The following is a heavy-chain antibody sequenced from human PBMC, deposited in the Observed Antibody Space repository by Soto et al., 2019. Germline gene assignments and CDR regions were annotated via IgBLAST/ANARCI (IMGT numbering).Heavy chain of an antibody. Sequence: QVQLVESGGGVVQPGRSLRLSCAASGFTFSNNAMDWVRQAPGKGLEWVAVISYDGSNKYIAESVKGRFTISRDNSKNTLFLQMNSLRAEDTAVYYCARVTTTSAFAAMDVLGQGTTVTVSS. CDR2: ISYDGSNK. V-gene: IGHV3-30*14. J-gene: IGHJ6*02. D-gene: IGHD1-1*01. CDR3: ARVTTTSAFAAMDV. CDR1: GFTFSNNA.